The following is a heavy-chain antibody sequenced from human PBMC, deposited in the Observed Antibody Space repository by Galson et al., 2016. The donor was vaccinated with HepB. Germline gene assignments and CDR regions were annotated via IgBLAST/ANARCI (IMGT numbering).Heavy chain of an antibody. V-gene: IGHV3-74*01. CDR2: INSDGSET. J-gene: IGHJ4*02. CDR1: GFTFSSYW. CDR3: ATWGVNYYDSSDFYFDS. D-gene: IGHD3-22*01. Sequence: SLRLSCAASGFTFSSYWIHWVRQEPGKGLVWVSRINSDGSETNYADSVKGRFTISRDDSKNTLYLQMNSLRAEDTAVYYCATWGVNYYDSSDFYFDSWGQGTLVTVSS.